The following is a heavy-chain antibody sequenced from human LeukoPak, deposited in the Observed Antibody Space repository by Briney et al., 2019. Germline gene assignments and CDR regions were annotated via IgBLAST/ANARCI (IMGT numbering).Heavy chain of an antibody. D-gene: IGHD2-21*01. J-gene: IGHJ3*01. V-gene: IGHV3-66*01. CDR3: SRGLLRAFDL. Sequence: GGPLRLSCAASGFTVNSNYMNWVRQAPGKGLEWVSVIYSGGTTYYANSVKGRFTISRDNSKNTLYLQMNSLRAEDTAVYYCSRGLLRAFDLWGQGTMVTVSS. CDR1: GFTVNSNY. CDR2: IYSGGTT.